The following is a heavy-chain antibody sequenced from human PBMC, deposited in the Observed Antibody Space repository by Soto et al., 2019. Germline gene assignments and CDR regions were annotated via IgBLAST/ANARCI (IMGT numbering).Heavy chain of an antibody. CDR2: IYSDGST. CDR3: AREDSYGFPFDY. Sequence: PGGSLRLSCAASGFTVSGIYMSWVRQAPGKGLEWVSLIYSDGSTYYADSVKGRFTISRDNSKNTLFLQMNSLRAEDTAVYYCAREDSYGFPFDYWGQGTLVTVSS. D-gene: IGHD5-18*01. J-gene: IGHJ4*02. CDR1: GFTVSGIY. V-gene: IGHV3-66*01.